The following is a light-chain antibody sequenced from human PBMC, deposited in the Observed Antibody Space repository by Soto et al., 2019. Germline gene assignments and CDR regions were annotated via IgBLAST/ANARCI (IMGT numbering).Light chain of an antibody. CDR2: KVS. CDR1: QSLVFRDGNTY. J-gene: IGKJ1*01. Sequence: DVVMTQSPLSLPVTLGQPASISCKSNQSLVFRDGNTYLNWYQQRPGQSPRRLIYKVSNRDSGVTDRFSGSGSETGFTLQVSRVEAEDIETYYCLQGTHWQWTFGQGTEVEIK. V-gene: IGKV2-30*01. CDR3: LQGTHWQWT.